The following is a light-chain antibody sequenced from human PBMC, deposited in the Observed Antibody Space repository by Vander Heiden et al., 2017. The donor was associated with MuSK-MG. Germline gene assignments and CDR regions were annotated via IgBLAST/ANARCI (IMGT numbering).Light chain of an antibody. CDR1: QSLMNSDGKTY. CDR2: EVS. CDR3: RQSIQRLVT. V-gene: IGKV2D-29*01. J-gene: IGKJ4*01. Sequence: DIVMTQTPLSLSVTPGQSASISCKSSQSLMNSDGKTYLHWYLQKPGQPPQLLISEVSNRCSGVPDRFRGSGSGTDFTLQISRVEAEDVGVYYCRQSIQRLVTFGGGTKVEIK.